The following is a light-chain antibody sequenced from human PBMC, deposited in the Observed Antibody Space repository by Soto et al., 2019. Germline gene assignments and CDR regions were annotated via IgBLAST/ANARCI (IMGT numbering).Light chain of an antibody. Sequence: EILMTQSPATVSVSPGEGATLSCRASQGIGSTLAWYQQKPGQTPRLLIYDTSIRATGVPARFRGSASGTEFTLTITSLQSEDFAVYYCQHYANWPLTFGGGTKV. CDR2: DTS. CDR3: QHYANWPLT. CDR1: QGIGST. V-gene: IGKV3-15*01. J-gene: IGKJ4*01.